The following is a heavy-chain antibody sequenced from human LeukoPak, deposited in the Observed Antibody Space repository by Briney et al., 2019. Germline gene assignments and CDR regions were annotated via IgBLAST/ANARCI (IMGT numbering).Heavy chain of an antibody. CDR2: ISAYNGNT. D-gene: IGHD3-10*01. V-gene: IGHV1-18*01. CDR3: ARDQLPTYYYGSGSSDAFDI. Sequence: ASVMVSCKASGYTFTSYGISWVRQAPGQGLEWMGWISAYNGNTKYAQKLQGRVTMTTDTSTSTAYMELRSLRSDDTAVYYCARDQLPTYYYGSGSSDAFDIWGQGTMVTVSS. CDR1: GYTFTSYG. J-gene: IGHJ3*02.